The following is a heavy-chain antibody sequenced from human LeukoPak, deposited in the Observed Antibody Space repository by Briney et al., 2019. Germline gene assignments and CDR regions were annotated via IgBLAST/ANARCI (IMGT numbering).Heavy chain of an antibody. CDR3: ARNLLVFATWFDP. J-gene: IGHJ5*02. Sequence: GGSLRLSCAASGFTFSDYYMSWIRQAPGKGLEWVSYISSSGSTIYSAESVKGRFTISRDNAKNSLYLRMNSLRAEDTAVYYCARNLLVFATWFDPWGQGTLVTVSS. D-gene: IGHD2-21*01. CDR2: ISSSGSTI. CDR1: GFTFSDYY. V-gene: IGHV3-11*01.